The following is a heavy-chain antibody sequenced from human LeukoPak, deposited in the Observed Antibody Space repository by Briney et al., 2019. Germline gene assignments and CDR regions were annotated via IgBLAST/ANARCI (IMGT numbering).Heavy chain of an antibody. V-gene: IGHV4-59*08. CDR1: GSMYNYY. J-gene: IGHJ4*02. Sequence: SETLSLTCTVSGSMYNYYWSWIRQPPGKGLEWIGYIHYSGSTNYNPSLKSRVTMSLDTSNNQVSLKLNSVTAADTAIYYCARRPLGPIDFWGQGTLVTVSS. D-gene: IGHD7-27*01. CDR2: IHYSGST. CDR3: ARRPLGPIDF.